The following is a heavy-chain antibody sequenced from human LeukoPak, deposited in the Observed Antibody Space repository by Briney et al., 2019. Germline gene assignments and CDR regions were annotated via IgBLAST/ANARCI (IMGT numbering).Heavy chain of an antibody. CDR1: GFTVSNYY. Sequence: PGGSLRLSCAVSGFTVSNYYMTWVRQAPGKGLEWVSAISGRTLGTYYADSVMGRFTISRDNSKNTLFLQMNSLRAEDTAVYYCAKQGTGVTEFYGMDVWGQGTTVTVSS. CDR2: ISGRTLGT. D-gene: IGHD3-10*01. V-gene: IGHV3-23*01. CDR3: AKQGTGVTEFYGMDV. J-gene: IGHJ6*02.